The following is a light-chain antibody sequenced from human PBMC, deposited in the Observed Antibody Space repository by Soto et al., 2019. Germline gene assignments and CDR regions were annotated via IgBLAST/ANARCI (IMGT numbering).Light chain of an antibody. CDR2: AAS. J-gene: IGKJ1*01. Sequence: DIQMTQSPASLSSSVGDRVTITCRASENINFYLHWYQQKPGKAPKLLIYAASTLHSGVPSRFSGSGSGTDFTLTLNSLQPEDFATYYCQQGYSTAWTFGQGTKVEIK. V-gene: IGKV1-39*01. CDR1: ENINFY. CDR3: QQGYSTAWT.